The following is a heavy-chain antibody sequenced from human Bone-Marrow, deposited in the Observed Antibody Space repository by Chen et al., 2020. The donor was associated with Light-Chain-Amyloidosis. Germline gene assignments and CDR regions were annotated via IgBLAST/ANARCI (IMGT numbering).Heavy chain of an antibody. CDR2: INTDIGNA. CDR1: GYTFTAYS. CDR3: ARGVGVTGDSNFDS. D-gene: IGHD2-21*02. V-gene: IGHV7-4-1*02. J-gene: IGHJ4*02. Sequence: QVHLVHSGSELKKPGASVKLSCKTSGYTFTAYSVNWVRQAPGQGLQWVGRINTDIGNATYAQGFTGRFVISLDTSVTTAYLQITGLKAEDAAVYYCARGVGVTGDSNFDSWGQGTLVTVSS.